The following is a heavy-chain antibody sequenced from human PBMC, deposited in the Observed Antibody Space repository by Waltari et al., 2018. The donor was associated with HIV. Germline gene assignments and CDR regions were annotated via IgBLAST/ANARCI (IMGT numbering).Heavy chain of an antibody. J-gene: IGHJ4*02. CDR1: GFTFSSYA. D-gene: IGHD6-19*01. CDR2: ISSNGGST. Sequence: EVQLVASGGGLVQPGGSLSLSCAASGFTFSSYAMHWVRQAPGKGLEYVSAISSNGGSTYYANSVKGRFTISRDNSKNTLYLQMGSLRAEDMAVYYCARDTAPEQWLVPSFDYWGQGTLVTVSS. V-gene: IGHV3-64*01. CDR3: ARDTAPEQWLVPSFDY.